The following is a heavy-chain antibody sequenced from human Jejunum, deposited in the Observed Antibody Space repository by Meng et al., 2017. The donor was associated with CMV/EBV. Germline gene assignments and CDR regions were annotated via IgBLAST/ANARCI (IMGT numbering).Heavy chain of an antibody. CDR2: LSGTSGGPT. CDR1: GFTFSTYA. CDR3: AKSTLSTWSTFDA. Sequence: GFTFSTYAMSWVRQAPGKGLEWVSSLSGTSGGPTYSADSVKGRFTISRDNPRNTLYLQMDSLRADDTAVYFCAKSTLSTWSTFDAWGQGTLVTVSS. V-gene: IGHV3-23*01. D-gene: IGHD6-13*01. J-gene: IGHJ4*02.